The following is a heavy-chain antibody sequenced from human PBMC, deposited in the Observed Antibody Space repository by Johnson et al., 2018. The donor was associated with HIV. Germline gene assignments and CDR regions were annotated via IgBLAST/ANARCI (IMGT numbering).Heavy chain of an antibody. CDR1: GFTFSSYA. D-gene: IGHD4-17*01. V-gene: IGHV3-30-3*01. CDR2: ISYDGSNK. CDR3: ARRRRYGDYFADAFDN. J-gene: IGHJ3*02. Sequence: QVQLVESGGGVVQPGKSLRLSCAASGFTFSSYAMHWVRQAPGKGLEWVAVISYDGSNKYYADSVKGRFTISRDNSKNTLYLQMNSLRAEDTALYYCARRRRYGDYFADAFDNWGQGTMVTVSS.